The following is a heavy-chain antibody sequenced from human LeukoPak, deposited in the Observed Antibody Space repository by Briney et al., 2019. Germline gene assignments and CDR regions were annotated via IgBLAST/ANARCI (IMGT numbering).Heavy chain of an antibody. Sequence: GGSLRLSCAASGFTFSSYGMHWVRQAPGKGLEWVAVISYDGSNKYYADSVKGRFTISRDNSKNTLYLQMNSLRAEDTAVYYCASLSSWVLRWGQGTLVTVSS. CDR1: GFTFSSYG. CDR2: ISYDGSNK. J-gene: IGHJ4*02. V-gene: IGHV3-30*19. CDR3: ASLSSWVLR. D-gene: IGHD6-13*01.